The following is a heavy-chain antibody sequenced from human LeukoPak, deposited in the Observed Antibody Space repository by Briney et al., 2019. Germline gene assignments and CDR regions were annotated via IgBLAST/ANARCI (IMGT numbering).Heavy chain of an antibody. Sequence: GGSLRLSCAASGFTFSGYGMHWVRQAPGKGLEWVAVISYDGSNKYYADSVKGRFTISRDNSKNTLYLQMNSLRAEDTAVYYCAKDVSSSWYYFDYWGQGTLVTVSS. D-gene: IGHD6-13*01. V-gene: IGHV3-30*18. CDR2: ISYDGSNK. CDR3: AKDVSSSWYYFDY. CDR1: GFTFSGYG. J-gene: IGHJ4*02.